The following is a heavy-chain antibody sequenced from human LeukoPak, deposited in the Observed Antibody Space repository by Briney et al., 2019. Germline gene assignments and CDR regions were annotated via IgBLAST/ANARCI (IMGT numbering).Heavy chain of an antibody. J-gene: IGHJ6*03. Sequence: ASVTVSCKASGDTFTRYAISWVRQAPGQGLEWMGGIIPALGTADYAQKFQGRVMITADESTSTAYMELSSLRSEDTAVYYCATSGGDIYYYSTEVWGQGTTVTISS. CDR3: ATSGGDIYYYSTEV. D-gene: IGHD3-10*01. CDR2: IIPALGTA. CDR1: GDTFTRYA. V-gene: IGHV1-69*13.